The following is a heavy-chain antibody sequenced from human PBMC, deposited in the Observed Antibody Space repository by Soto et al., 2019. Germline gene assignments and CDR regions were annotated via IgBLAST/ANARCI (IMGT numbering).Heavy chain of an antibody. Sequence: SETLSLTCTVSGGSIYSGGSYWTWIRQHPGKGLEWIGYIYYSGSTYYNPSLKSRVAISLDTSKNHFSLKLSSVTAADTDVYYCARAEGNWFGPWGQGTLVTVSS. CDR1: GGSIYSGGSY. CDR3: ARAEGNWFGP. V-gene: IGHV4-31*03. CDR2: IYYSGST. J-gene: IGHJ5*02.